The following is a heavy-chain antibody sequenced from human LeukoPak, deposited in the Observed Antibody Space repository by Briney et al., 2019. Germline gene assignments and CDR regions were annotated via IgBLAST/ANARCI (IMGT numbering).Heavy chain of an antibody. CDR3: ARDMMPLGYCSSTSCYPPDY. D-gene: IGHD2-2*01. CDR1: GYTFTSYG. V-gene: IGHV1-18*01. J-gene: IGHJ4*02. Sequence: GASVKVSCKASGYTFTSYGISCVRQAPGQGLEWMGWISAYNGNTNYAQKLQGRVTMTTDTSTSTAYMELRSLRSDDTAVYYCARDMMPLGYCSSTSCYPPDYWGQGTLVTVSS. CDR2: ISAYNGNT.